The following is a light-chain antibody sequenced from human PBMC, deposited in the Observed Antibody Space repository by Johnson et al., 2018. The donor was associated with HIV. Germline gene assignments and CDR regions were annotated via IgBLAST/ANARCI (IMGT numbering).Light chain of an antibody. V-gene: IGLV1-51*02. CDR1: SSNIGNNY. Sequence: QSVLTQPPSVSAAPVQKVTISCSGSSSNIGNNYVSWYQHLPGTAPKLLIYENNKRPSGIPDRFSGSTSGTSATLGITGLQTGDEADYYCGTWDSSLSAGGVFGTGTKVTVL. CDR2: ENN. CDR3: GTWDSSLSAGGV. J-gene: IGLJ1*01.